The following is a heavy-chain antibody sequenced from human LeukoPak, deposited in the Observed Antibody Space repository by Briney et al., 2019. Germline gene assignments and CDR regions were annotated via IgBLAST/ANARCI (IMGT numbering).Heavy chain of an antibody. CDR1: GGSISPYY. CDR3: ARMGGYSGYATH. D-gene: IGHD5-12*01. V-gene: IGHV4-59*08. Sequence: SETLSLTCTVSGGSISPYYWSWIRQPPGKGLEWIGYIYSSGTANYNPSLRSRVTISVDTSKNHFSLKLSSVTAADTAVYYCARMGGYSGYATHWGQGTLVTVSS. J-gene: IGHJ4*02. CDR2: IYSSGTA.